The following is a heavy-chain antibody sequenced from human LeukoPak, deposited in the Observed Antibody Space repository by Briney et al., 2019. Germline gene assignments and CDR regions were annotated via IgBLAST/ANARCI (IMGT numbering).Heavy chain of an antibody. CDR2: INHSGST. V-gene: IGHV4-34*01. D-gene: IGHD2-15*01. J-gene: IGHJ6*03. CDR1: GVSFSGYY. Sequence: SETLSLSCAVYGVSFSGYYWSWTRQPPGRGLEWIGEINHSGSTNYNPSLKSRVTISVDTSKNQFSLKLSSVTAADTAVYYCARVWRPHIVVVVAATPYYYYMDVWGKGTTVTVSS. CDR3: ARVWRPHIVVVVAATPYYYYMDV.